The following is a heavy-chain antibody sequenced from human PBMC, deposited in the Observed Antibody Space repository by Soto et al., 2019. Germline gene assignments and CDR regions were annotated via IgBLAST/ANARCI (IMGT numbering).Heavy chain of an antibody. J-gene: IGHJ5*02. CDR3: ARHVVAAAGTIHWFDP. Sequence: SETLSLTXTVSGGSISSSSYYWGWIRQPPGKGLEWIGSIYYSGSTYYNPSLKSRVTISVDTSKNQFSLKLSSVTAADTAVYYCARHVVAAAGTIHWFDPWGQGTLVTVSS. CDR2: IYYSGST. CDR1: GGSISSSSYY. D-gene: IGHD6-13*01. V-gene: IGHV4-39*01.